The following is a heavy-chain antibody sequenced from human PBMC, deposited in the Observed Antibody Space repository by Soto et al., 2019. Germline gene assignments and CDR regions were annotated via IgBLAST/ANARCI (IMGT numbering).Heavy chain of an antibody. CDR1: GFTFSSYS. D-gene: IGHD3-9*01. J-gene: IGHJ4*02. CDR2: ISSSSSYI. Sequence: GGSLRLSCAASGFTFSSYSMNWVRQAPGKGLEWVSSISSSSSYIYYADSVKGRFTISRDNAKNSLYLQMNSLRAEDTAVYYCARAIDILTGYDKDYWGQGTLVTVSS. V-gene: IGHV3-21*01. CDR3: ARAIDILTGYDKDY.